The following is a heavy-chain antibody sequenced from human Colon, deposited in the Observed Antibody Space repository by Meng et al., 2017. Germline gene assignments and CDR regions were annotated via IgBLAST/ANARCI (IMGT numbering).Heavy chain of an antibody. CDR3: ARDTLYGTDY. CDR1: GGSIKSGGYH. D-gene: IGHD4-17*01. CDR2: MSDSGTT. J-gene: IGHJ4*02. V-gene: IGHV4-31*03. Sequence: QVHLHESGPGLVRPSDDLSLVCTVSGGSIKSGGYHGSWVRHHPGKGLEYIGFMSDSGTTDYNPSLRSRVSISEIGSSKNQFSLTLRSVTAADTATYFCARDTLYGTDYWGQGVLVTVSS.